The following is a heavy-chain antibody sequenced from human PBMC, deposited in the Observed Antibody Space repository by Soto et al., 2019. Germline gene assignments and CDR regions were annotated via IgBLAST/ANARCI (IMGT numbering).Heavy chain of an antibody. CDR1: GFSFSNAW. CDR3: TTDRLYDDPGAFDI. V-gene: IGHV3-15*01. J-gene: IGHJ3*02. CDR2: IKSKTDGGAT. D-gene: IGHD2-2*02. Sequence: GGSLRLSCAASGFSFSNAWMSWVRQAPGKGLEWVGRIKSKTDGGATDYAAPVKGRFTISRDDSKSTLYLQMNSLKTDDTAVYYCTTDRLYDDPGAFDIWGQGTMVTVSS.